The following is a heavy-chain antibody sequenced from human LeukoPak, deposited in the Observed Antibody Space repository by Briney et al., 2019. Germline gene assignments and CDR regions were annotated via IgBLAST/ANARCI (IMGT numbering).Heavy chain of an antibody. CDR1: GGSFSGYY. CDR2: INHSGST. CDR3: AGIQSYYFDY. V-gene: IGHV4-34*01. J-gene: IGHJ4*02. Sequence: PSETLSLTCAVYGGSFSGYYWSWIRQPPGKGLEWIGEINHSGSTNYNPSLKSRVTISVDTSKNQFSLKVTSVTAADTAVYYCAGIQSYYFDYWGQGTLVTVSS. D-gene: IGHD5-24*01.